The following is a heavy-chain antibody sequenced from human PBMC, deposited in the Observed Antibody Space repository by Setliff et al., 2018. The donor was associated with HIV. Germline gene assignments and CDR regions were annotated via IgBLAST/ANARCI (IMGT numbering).Heavy chain of an antibody. Sequence: GASVKVSCKASGYTFNDNYIHWVRQAPGQGLEWMGWISPDIGDTNYAQMFHGRVTMTRDTSISTAYMELSSLKSDDTAVYYCARGADHFDTSGYYSFFDPWGQGTPVTVSS. J-gene: IGHJ5*02. D-gene: IGHD3-22*01. CDR2: ISPDIGDT. V-gene: IGHV1-2*02. CDR3: ARGADHFDTSGYYSFFDP. CDR1: GYTFNDNY.